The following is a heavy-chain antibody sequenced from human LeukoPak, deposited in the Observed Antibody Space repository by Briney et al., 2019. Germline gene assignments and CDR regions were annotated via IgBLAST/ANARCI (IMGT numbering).Heavy chain of an antibody. CDR1: GGSISSYY. CDR3: ARTGDGYNYYNYYYMDV. Sequence: PSETLSLTCTVSGGSISSYYWSWIRQPPGQGLEWIGYIYYSVRTNYNPSLKSRVTISVDMPNNQFSLKMSSVTAADTAVYYCARTGDGYNYYNYYYMDVWGKGTTVTVTS. J-gene: IGHJ6*03. D-gene: IGHD5-24*01. V-gene: IGHV4-59*01. CDR2: IYYSVRT.